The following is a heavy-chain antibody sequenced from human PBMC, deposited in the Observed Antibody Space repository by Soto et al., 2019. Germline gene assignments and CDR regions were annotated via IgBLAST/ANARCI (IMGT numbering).Heavy chain of an antibody. Sequence: SETLSLTCTVSGGSISSYYWSWIRQPPGKGLEWIGYIYYSGSTNYNPSLKSRVTISVDTSKNQFSLKLSSVTAADTAVYYCASSPPRTYCGGGSCPRGSIDYWGQGTLVTVSS. CDR2: IYYSGST. CDR1: GGSISSYY. V-gene: IGHV4-59*01. CDR3: ASSPPRTYCGGGSCPRGSIDY. J-gene: IGHJ4*02. D-gene: IGHD2-15*01.